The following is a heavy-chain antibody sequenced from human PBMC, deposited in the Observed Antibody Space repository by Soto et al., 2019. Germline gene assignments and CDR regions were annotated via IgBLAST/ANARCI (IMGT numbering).Heavy chain of an antibody. Sequence: QITLNESGPTLVKPTQTLTLTCTFSGFSFSTSQVGVGWIRQPPGKAQEWLALIYWDADKRYSPSLRSRLSITKDTSKTQVVLTMTNMDPVDTATYYCAHRPGGYLSGWDNGYFDYWGRGALVTVSS. CDR3: AHRPGGYLSGWDNGYFDY. D-gene: IGHD6-19*01. V-gene: IGHV2-5*02. CDR1: GFSFSTSQVG. J-gene: IGHJ4*02. CDR2: IYWDADK.